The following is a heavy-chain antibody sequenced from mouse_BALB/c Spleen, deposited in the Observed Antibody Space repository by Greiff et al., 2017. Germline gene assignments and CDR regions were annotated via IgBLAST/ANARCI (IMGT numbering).Heavy chain of an antibody. V-gene: IGHV2-9*02. CDR1: GFSLTSYG. CDR2: IWAGGST. J-gene: IGHJ3*01. Sequence: VQLKESGPGLVAPSQSLSITCTVSGFSLTSYGVHWVRQPPGKGLEWLGVIWAGGSTNYNSALMSRLSISKDNSKSQVFLKMNSLQTDDTAMYYCARDGLRRFAYWGQGTLVTVSA. D-gene: IGHD2-2*01. CDR3: ARDGLRRFAY.